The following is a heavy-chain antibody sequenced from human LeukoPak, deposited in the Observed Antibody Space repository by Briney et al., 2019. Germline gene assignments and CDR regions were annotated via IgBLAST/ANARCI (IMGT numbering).Heavy chain of an antibody. CDR2: ISTSGSRT. V-gene: IGHV3-23*01. D-gene: IGHD2-21*02. CDR3: AKCRAGSDADCYGFDY. J-gene: IGHJ4*02. CDR1: GFTFSDYA. Sequence: QPGGSLRLSCAASGFTFSDYAMTWLRQAPGKGLEWVATISTSGSRTYSIDSVKGRIALSRDNSKNTLFLEMHSLRAEDTAIYYCAKCRAGSDADCYGFDYWGQGTLVTVSS.